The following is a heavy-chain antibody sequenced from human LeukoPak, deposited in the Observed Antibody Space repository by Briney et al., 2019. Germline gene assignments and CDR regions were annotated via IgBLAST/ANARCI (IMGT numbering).Heavy chain of an antibody. J-gene: IGHJ4*02. D-gene: IGHD2/OR15-2a*01. CDR2: IRYDGSNK. V-gene: IGHV3-30*02. CDR1: GFTFSTYG. CDR3: AKESGNIARFDY. Sequence: PGGSLRLSCAASGFTFSTYGMHWVRQAPGKGLEWVAFIRYDGSNKYYADSVKGRFTISRDNSKNTLYLQMNSLRADDTAVYYCAKESGNIARFDYWGQGTLVTVSS.